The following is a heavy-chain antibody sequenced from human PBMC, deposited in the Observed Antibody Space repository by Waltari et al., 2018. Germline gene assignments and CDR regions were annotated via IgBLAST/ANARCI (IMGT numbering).Heavy chain of an antibody. CDR3: ARDVVPAATPGPFAY. D-gene: IGHD2-2*01. Sequence: EVQLLESGGGLVQPGGSLRLSCAASGFTFSSYWMSWVPKAPGKGLEWVANLKEDGSEKYYVDSGKGRFTISRDNAKNSLYLQMNSLRAEDTAVYYCARDVVPAATPGPFAYWGQGTLVTVSS. J-gene: IGHJ4*02. V-gene: IGHV3-7*04. CDR1: GFTFSSYW. CDR2: LKEDGSEK.